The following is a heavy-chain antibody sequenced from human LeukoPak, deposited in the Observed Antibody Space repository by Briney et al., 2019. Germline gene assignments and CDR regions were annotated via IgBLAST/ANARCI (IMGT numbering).Heavy chain of an antibody. J-gene: IGHJ5*02. CDR1: GFTFSTYG. Sequence: TGGSLRLSCAASGFTFSTYGMHWVRQAPGKGLEWVAVISNDGSNKLYTDSVKGRFTISRGNSKNTLYLQMNSLRAEDTAVYYCARSDVDMAAWGQGTLVTVSS. CDR3: ARSDVDMAA. D-gene: IGHD5-12*01. CDR2: ISNDGSNK. V-gene: IGHV3-30*03.